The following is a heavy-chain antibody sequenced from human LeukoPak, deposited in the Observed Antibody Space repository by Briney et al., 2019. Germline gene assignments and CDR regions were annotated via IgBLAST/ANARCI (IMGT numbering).Heavy chain of an antibody. J-gene: IGHJ4*02. Sequence: PGGSLRLSCAASGFTFYDYAMHWVRHAPGKGLEWVSGISWNSGSIVYADSVKGRFTISRDNAKNSLYLQMNSLRAEDTAVYYCARRRRNSDSTGYCPDFDFWGQGTLVTVSS. CDR1: GFTFYDYA. CDR3: ARRRRNSDSTGYCPDFDF. D-gene: IGHD3-22*01. V-gene: IGHV3-9*01. CDR2: ISWNSGSI.